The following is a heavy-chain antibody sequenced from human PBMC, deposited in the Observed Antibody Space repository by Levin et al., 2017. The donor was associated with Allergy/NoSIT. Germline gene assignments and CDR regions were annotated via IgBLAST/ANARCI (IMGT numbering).Heavy chain of an antibody. CDR3: ARADSSAYPDY. CDR1: GFTFSSYA. J-gene: IGHJ4*02. Sequence: QPGGSLRLSCAAFGFTFSSYAMHWFRQAPGKGLEWVAVISYDGSTTYYADSVKGRFTISRDNSKNTLYVQMNSLRPEDTAVIYCARADSSAYPDYWGQGTLVTVSS. D-gene: IGHD3-22*01. CDR2: ISYDGSTT. V-gene: IGHV3-30-3*01.